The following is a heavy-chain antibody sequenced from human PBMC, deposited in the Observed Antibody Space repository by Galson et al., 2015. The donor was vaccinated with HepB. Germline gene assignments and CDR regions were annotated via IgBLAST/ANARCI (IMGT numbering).Heavy chain of an antibody. J-gene: IGHJ4*02. D-gene: IGHD1-1*01. CDR1: GDSVSSNSAA. Sequence: CAISGDSVSSNSAAWNWIRQSPSRGLEWLGRTYYRSKWYNDYAVSVKSRITINPDTSKNQFSLQLNSVTPEDTAVYYCAKGQWTTGRLGYWGQGTLVTVSS. CDR2: TYYRSKWYN. CDR3: AKGQWTTGRLGY. V-gene: IGHV6-1*01.